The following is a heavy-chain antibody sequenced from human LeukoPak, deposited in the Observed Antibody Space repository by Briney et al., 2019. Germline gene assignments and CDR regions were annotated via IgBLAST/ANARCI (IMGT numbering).Heavy chain of an antibody. CDR2: ISGSGGST. V-gene: IGHV3-23*01. Sequence: GGSLRLSCAVSEFTFSIYAMNWVRQAPGKGLGWVSAISGSGGSTHYADSVKGRFTISRDNSKNTLYLQMNSLRAEDTAVYYCATYPGDYYYYYMDVWGKGTTVTISS. CDR3: ATYPGDYYYYYMDV. D-gene: IGHD4-17*01. CDR1: EFTFSIYA. J-gene: IGHJ6*03.